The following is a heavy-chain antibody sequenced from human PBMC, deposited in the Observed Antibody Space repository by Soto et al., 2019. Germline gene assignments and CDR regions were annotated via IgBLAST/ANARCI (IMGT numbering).Heavy chain of an antibody. CDR1: GGSISTYY. Sequence: SETLSLTCTVSGGSISTYYWSWIRQPAGKGLEWIGRIDTSGNTNYNPSIKNRVTMSVDPSKKQSSLKLTSVTAADTAVYYCARYSSNWFQTEGMDVWGQGTTVTVSS. J-gene: IGHJ6*02. D-gene: IGHD6-13*01. CDR2: IDTSGNT. V-gene: IGHV4-4*07. CDR3: ARYSSNWFQTEGMDV.